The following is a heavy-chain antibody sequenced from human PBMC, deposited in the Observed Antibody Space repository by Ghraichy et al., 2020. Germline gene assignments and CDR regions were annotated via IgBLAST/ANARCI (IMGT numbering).Heavy chain of an antibody. Sequence: GGSLRLSCAASGFTFSSYAMSWVRQAPGKGLEWVSAISGSGGSTYYADSVKGRFTISRDNSKNTLYLQMNSLRAEDTAVYYCAKGVSGVRYYDFWSGYPDWGQGTLVTVSS. V-gene: IGHV3-23*01. CDR3: AKGVSGVRYYDFWSGYPD. CDR1: GFTFSSYA. J-gene: IGHJ4*02. CDR2: ISGSGGST. D-gene: IGHD3-3*01.